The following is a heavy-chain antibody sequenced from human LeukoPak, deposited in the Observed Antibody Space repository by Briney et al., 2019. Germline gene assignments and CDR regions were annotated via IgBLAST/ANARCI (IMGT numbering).Heavy chain of an antibody. CDR2: IYRSGST. D-gene: IGHD1-20*01. Sequence: SETLSLTCSVSGYSIKSGYHWGWIRQPPGRGLEWIGNIYRSGSTYYNSSLKSRVTISIDTSKNQFSLKLSSLTAADTAVYFCARINWNPEYWGQGTLVTVSS. CDR3: ARINWNPEY. CDR1: GYSIKSGYH. V-gene: IGHV4-38-2*02. J-gene: IGHJ4*01.